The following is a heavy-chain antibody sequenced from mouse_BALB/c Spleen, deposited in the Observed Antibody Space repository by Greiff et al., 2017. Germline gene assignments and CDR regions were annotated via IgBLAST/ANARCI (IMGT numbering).Heavy chain of an antibody. CDR3: ARSYGNYWFAY. J-gene: IGHJ3*01. V-gene: IGHV3-2*02. D-gene: IGHD2-1*01. CDR2: ISYSGST. Sequence: DVKLQESGPGLVKPSQSLSLTCTVTGYSITSDYAWNWIRQFPGNKLEWMGYISYSGSTSYNPSLKSRISITRDTSKNQFFLQLNSVTTEDTATYYCARSYGNYWFAYWGQGTLVTVSA. CDR1: GYSITSDYA.